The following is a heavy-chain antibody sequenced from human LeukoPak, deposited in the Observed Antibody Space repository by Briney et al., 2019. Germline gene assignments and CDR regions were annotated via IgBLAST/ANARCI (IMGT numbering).Heavy chain of an antibody. CDR3: ARTHSPSGYSYFFDY. CDR1: GFTFSYHY. CDR2: ISSGNGYT. Sequence: PGGSLRLSCAASGFTFSYHYMSWIRQAPGKGLEWVSHISSGNGYTDYADSVKGRFIISRDNAKKPLYLQMNSLRAEDTAVYYCARTHSPSGYSYFFDYWGQGTLVTVSS. V-gene: IGHV3-11*03. J-gene: IGHJ4*02. D-gene: IGHD3-22*01.